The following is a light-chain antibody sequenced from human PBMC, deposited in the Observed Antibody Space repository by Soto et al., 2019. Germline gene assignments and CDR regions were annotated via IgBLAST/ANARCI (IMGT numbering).Light chain of an antibody. J-gene: IGKJ1*01. V-gene: IGKV3-20*01. CDR2: GAS. Sequence: IVVKKYPGAVSLSAGDRATLSCRASQSVSRSYLGWYQQKPGQAPRLLMYGASIRAAGVPDRFSGSGSGTEFTLTISSLQSEDFAVYYCQQYGGSPPTFGQGTKVDIK. CDR3: QQYGGSPPT. CDR1: QSVSRSY.